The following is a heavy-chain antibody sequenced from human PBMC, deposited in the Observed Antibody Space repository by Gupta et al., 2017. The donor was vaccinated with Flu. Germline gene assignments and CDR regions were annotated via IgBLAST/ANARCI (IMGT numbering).Heavy chain of an antibody. Sequence: EVQLLESGGGVVQPGGSLRLSCAVSGLTFSDYARSWVRQAPGRGPEWVSTMSGSGAGTYYGDSVKGRFAISRDNSKNTVYLQMNSLRADDTAVYYCEAAAGTPTEYFDYWGQGTLVTVSS. J-gene: IGHJ4*02. CDR3: EAAAGTPTEYFDY. CDR1: GLTFSDYA. CDR2: MSGSGAGT. V-gene: IGHV3-23*01. D-gene: IGHD6-13*01.